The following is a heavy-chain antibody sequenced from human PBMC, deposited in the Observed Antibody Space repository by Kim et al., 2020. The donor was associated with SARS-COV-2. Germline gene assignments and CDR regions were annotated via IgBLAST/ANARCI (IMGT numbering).Heavy chain of an antibody. D-gene: IGHD6-19*01. CDR1: GYTFTSYG. V-gene: IGHV1-18*01. Sequence: ASVKVSCKASGYTFTSYGISWVRQAPGQGLEWMGWISAYNGNTNYAQKLQGRVTMTTDTSTSTAYMELRSLRSDDTAVYYCARDGSPSSGWYGGYYYYGMDVWGQGTTVTVSS. CDR2: ISAYNGNT. J-gene: IGHJ6*02. CDR3: ARDGSPSSGWYGGYYYYGMDV.